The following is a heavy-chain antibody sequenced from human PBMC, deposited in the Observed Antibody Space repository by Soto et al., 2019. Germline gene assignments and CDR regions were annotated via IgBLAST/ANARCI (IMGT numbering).Heavy chain of an antibody. D-gene: IGHD5-18*01. J-gene: IGHJ6*02. CDR3: ARGGYSYGLRYYYYGMDV. Sequence: SETLSLTCAVYGGSFSCYYWSWIRQPPGKGLEWIGEINHSGSTNYNPSLKSRVTISVDTSKNQFSLKLSSVTAADTAVYYCARGGYSYGLRYYYYGMDVWGQGTTVTVSS. V-gene: IGHV4-34*01. CDR1: GGSFSCYY. CDR2: INHSGST.